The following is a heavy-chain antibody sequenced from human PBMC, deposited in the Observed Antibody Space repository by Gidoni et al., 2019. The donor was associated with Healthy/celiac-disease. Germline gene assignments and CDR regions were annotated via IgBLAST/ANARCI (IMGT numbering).Heavy chain of an antibody. Sequence: EVQLLESGGGLVQPGGSLRLSCAAYGFTFSSHAMSWVRQAPGKGLEWVSAISGSGGSTYYADSVKGRFTISRDNSKNTLYLQMNSLRAEDTAVYYCAKDPVMYYYDSSGYDYWGQGTLVTVSS. J-gene: IGHJ4*02. CDR3: AKDPVMYYYDSSGYDY. V-gene: IGHV3-23*01. D-gene: IGHD3-22*01. CDR2: ISGSGGST. CDR1: GFTFSSHA.